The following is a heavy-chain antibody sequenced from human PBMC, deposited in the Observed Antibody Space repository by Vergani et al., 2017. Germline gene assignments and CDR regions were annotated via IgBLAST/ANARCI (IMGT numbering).Heavy chain of an antibody. J-gene: IGHJ6*03. CDR3: ARSYYGSGSYRYYYYYMDV. Sequence: QVQLVQSGAEVKKPGSSVKVSCKASGGTFSSYAISWVRQAPGQGLEWMGGIIPIFGTANYAQKFQGRVTITADESTSTAYMELSSLRSEDTAVSYCARSYYGSGSYRYYYYYMDVWGKGTTVTVSS. D-gene: IGHD3-10*01. CDR1: GGTFSSYA. V-gene: IGHV1-69*01. CDR2: IIPIFGTA.